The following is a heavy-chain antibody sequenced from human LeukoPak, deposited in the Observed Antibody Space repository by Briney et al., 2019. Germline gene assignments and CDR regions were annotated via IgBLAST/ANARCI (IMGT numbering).Heavy chain of an antibody. V-gene: IGHV3-33*06. J-gene: IGHJ4*02. Sequence: PGGSLRLSCAASGFTFSSYGMHWVRQAPGKGLEWVAVIWYDGSNKYYADSVKGRFTISRDNSKNTLYLQMNSLRAEDTAVYYCAKAYWEDTAMEDHFDYWGQGTLVTVSS. CDR3: AKAYWEDTAMEDHFDY. CDR2: IWYDGSNK. CDR1: GFTFSSYG. D-gene: IGHD5-18*01.